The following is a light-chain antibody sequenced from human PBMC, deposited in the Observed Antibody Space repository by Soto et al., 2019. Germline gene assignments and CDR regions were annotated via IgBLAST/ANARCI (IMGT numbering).Light chain of an antibody. J-gene: IGLJ2*01. CDR2: DVS. CDR3: SSYSSSIL. V-gene: IGLV2-14*01. Sequence: QSALTQPASVSGSPGQSITISCTGTSSDVGGYNYVSWYQQHPGKAPKLMIYDVSNRASGVSNRFSGSKSGNTASMTISGLQAEDEADYCCSSYSSSILFGGGTKLTVL. CDR1: SSDVGGYNY.